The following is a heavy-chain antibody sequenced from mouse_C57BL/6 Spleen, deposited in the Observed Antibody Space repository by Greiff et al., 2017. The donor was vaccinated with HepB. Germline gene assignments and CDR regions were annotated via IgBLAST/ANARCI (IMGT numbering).Heavy chain of an antibody. Sequence: LVESGPELVKPGASVKISCKASGYAFSSSWMNWVKQRPGKGLEWIGRIYPGDGDTNYNGKFKGKATLTADKSSSTAYMQLSSLTSEDSAVYFCARIYYGNYLYYFDYWGQGTTLTVSS. CDR2: IYPGDGDT. CDR3: ARIYYGNYLYYFDY. CDR1: GYAFSSSW. J-gene: IGHJ2*01. V-gene: IGHV1-82*01. D-gene: IGHD2-1*01.